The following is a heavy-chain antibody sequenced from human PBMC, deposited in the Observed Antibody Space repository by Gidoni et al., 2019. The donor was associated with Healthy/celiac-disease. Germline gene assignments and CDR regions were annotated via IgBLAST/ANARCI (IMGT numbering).Heavy chain of an antibody. CDR1: GGHFSSYT. D-gene: IGHD5-12*01. J-gene: IGHJ5*02. Sequence: QVQLVQSGAEVTKPGSSVKVSCKASGGHFSSYTISWVRQAPGQGLERIGRIIPILGIANYAQKFQGRVTITADNSTSTAYMELSSLRSEDTAVYYCARDPGIEMATSDLTEDWFDPWGQGTLVTVSS. CDR2: IIPILGIA. CDR3: ARDPGIEMATSDLTEDWFDP. V-gene: IGHV1-69*08.